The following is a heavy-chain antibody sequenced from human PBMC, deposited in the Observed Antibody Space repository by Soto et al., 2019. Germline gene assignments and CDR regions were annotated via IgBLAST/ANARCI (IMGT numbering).Heavy chain of an antibody. V-gene: IGHV4-31*03. D-gene: IGHD3-3*01. Sequence: KSSETLSLTCTVSGGSINSDGYYWSWIRQHPEKGLEWSGYINYSGTTYYNPSLESRLTISVDTSKNQFSLQLTSVIAADTALYYCARESYSFGRAFDIWGHGTLVTVSS. CDR1: GGSINSDGYY. CDR3: ARESYSFGRAFDI. CDR2: INYSGTT. J-gene: IGHJ4*01.